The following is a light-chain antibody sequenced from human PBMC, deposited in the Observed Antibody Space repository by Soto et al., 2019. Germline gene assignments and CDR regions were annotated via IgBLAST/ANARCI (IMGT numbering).Light chain of an antibody. CDR2: GNS. J-gene: IGLJ1*01. CDR3: QSYDSSRSGYV. V-gene: IGLV1-40*01. CDR1: SSNIGAGYD. Sequence: QSVLTQPPSVSGAPGQRVTISCTGSSSNIGAGYDVHWYQQLPGTAPKLLIYGNSNRPSGVPDRFSGSKSGTSASLAITGLQDEDEADYYCQSYDSSRSGYVFGTGTTVTVL.